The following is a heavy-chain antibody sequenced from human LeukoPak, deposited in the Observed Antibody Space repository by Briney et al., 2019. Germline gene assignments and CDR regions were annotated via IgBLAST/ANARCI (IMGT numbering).Heavy chain of an antibody. CDR1: GFTFSDYY. J-gene: IGHJ4*02. CDR3: ARDRGGPGYTYGQPLDY. V-gene: IGHV3-11*01. D-gene: IGHD5-18*01. CDR2: VSGSGSPI. Sequence: GGSLRLSCAASGFTFSDYYMTWIRQAPGKGLERVSYVSGSGSPIYYADSVKGRFTISRDNAKNSLYLQMNSLRAEDTAVYYCARDRGGPGYTYGQPLDYWGQGTLVTVSS.